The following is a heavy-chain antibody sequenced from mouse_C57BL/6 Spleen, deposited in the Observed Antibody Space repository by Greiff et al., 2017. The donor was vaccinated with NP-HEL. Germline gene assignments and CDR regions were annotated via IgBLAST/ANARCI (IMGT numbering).Heavy chain of an antibody. D-gene: IGHD1-1*01. V-gene: IGHV5-9-1*02. CDR1: GFTFSSYA. J-gene: IGHJ4*01. CDR2: ISSGGDYI. Sequence: EVHLVESGEGLVKPGGSLKLSCAASGFTFSSYAMSWVRQTPEKRLAWVAYISSGGDYIYYADTVKGRFTISRDNARNTLYLQMSSLKSEDTAMYYCTRDRGYYYGSSFYAMDYWGQGTSVTVSS. CDR3: TRDRGYYYGSSFYAMDY.